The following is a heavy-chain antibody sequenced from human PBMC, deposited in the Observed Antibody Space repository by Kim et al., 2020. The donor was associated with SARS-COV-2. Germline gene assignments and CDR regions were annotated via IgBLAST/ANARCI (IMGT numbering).Heavy chain of an antibody. D-gene: IGHD3-16*01. CDR3: ARESMMRNYFDY. J-gene: IGHJ4*02. CDR2: IDYSGST. V-gene: IGHV4-59*01. Sequence: SETLSLTCTVSGGSISSYYWSWIRQPPGKGLEWIGYIDYSGSTNYNPSLKSRVTISVDTSKNQFSLKLSSVTAADTAVYYCARESMMRNYFDYWGQGTLVTVSS. CDR1: GGSISSYY.